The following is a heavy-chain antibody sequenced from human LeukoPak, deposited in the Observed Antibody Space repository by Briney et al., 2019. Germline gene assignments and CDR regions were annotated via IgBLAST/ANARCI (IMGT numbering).Heavy chain of an antibody. J-gene: IGHJ4*02. D-gene: IGHD1-20*01. CDR3: ARDRYNWNGDFDY. CDR1: GFTFSSYG. V-gene: IGHV3-33*01. CDR2: IWYDGSNK. Sequence: PGRSLRLSCAASGFTFSSYGMHWVRQAPGKGLEWVAVIWYDGSNKYYADSVKGRFTISRDNSKNTLYLQMNSLRAEDTAVYYCARDRYNWNGDFDYWGQGTLVTVSS.